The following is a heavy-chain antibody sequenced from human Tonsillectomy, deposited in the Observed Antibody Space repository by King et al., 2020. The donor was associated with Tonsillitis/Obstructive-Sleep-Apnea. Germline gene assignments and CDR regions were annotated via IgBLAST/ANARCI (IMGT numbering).Heavy chain of an antibody. CDR1: GGTFSSYA. D-gene: IGHD3-16*02. V-gene: IGHV1-69*01. CDR3: ARARLHLGELSFYYYYYMDV. Sequence: VQLVESGAEVKKPGSSVKVSCKASGGTFSSYAISWVRQAPGQGLEWMGGIIPIFGTANYAQKFQGRVTITADESTSTAYMELSSLRSEDTAVYYCARARLHLGELSFYYYYYMDVWGKGTTVTVSS. J-gene: IGHJ6*03. CDR2: IIPIFGTA.